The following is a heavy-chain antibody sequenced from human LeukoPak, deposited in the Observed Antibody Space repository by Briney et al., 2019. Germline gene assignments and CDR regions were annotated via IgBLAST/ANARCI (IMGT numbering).Heavy chain of an antibody. J-gene: IGHJ5*01. CDR3: VRRKANSDGEFVF. CDR2: ISSSGSSI. CDR1: GLTFSSYN. V-gene: IGHV3-21*01. Sequence: GGSLTLACAASGLTFSSYNMNWVRQAPGKWLDWVSFISSSGSSITYPDSVKGRFTISRDNVKNSLYLQMISLRAEDTAVYFCVRRKANSDGEFVFWGQGTLVTVSS. D-gene: IGHD3-10*01.